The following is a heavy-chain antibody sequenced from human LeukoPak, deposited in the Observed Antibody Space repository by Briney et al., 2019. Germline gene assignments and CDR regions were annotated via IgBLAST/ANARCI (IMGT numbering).Heavy chain of an antibody. CDR1: GYTFTGYY. CDR3: ARVSCSSTGCYGYYYYYMDV. CDR2: INPNSGGT. V-gene: IGHV1-2*02. D-gene: IGHD2-2*01. Sequence: ASVKVSCKASGYTFTGYYMHWVRQAPGQGLEWMGWINPNSGGTNYAQKFQGRVTMTRDTSISTAYMELSRLRSDDTAVYYCARVSCSSTGCYGYYYYYMDVWGKGTTVTVSS. J-gene: IGHJ6*03.